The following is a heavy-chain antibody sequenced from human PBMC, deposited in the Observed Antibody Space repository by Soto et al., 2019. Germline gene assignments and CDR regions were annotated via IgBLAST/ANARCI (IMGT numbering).Heavy chain of an antibody. Sequence: GGSLRLSCAASGFTFSNYSMHWVRQAPGKGLEWVAVISKDGDKKYYADSVKGRFTISRDNSKNTLYLQMNSLRPEDTAVHYCAKDRAPFYYDSSGPFDYWGQGTLVTVSS. CDR2: ISKDGDKK. J-gene: IGHJ4*02. CDR3: AKDRAPFYYDSSGPFDY. V-gene: IGHV3-30-3*01. D-gene: IGHD3-22*01. CDR1: GFTFSNYS.